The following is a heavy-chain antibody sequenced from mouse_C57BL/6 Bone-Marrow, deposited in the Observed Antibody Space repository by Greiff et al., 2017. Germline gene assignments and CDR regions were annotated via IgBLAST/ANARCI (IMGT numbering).Heavy chain of an antibody. Sequence: QVQLQPPGAELVMPGASVKLSCKASGYTFTSYWMHWVQQRPGHGLEWIGEIDPSDSYTNSNQKFKGKSTLTVDHASSTAYMQLSSQTAEDSAVDYCARWGGHYFDYCGQGTTLTVSS. CDR3: ARWGGHYFDY. CDR1: GYTFTSYW. CDR2: IDPSDSYT. V-gene: IGHV1-69*01. J-gene: IGHJ2*01.